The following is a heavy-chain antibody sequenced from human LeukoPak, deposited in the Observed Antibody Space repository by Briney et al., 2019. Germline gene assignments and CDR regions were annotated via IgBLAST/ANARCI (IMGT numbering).Heavy chain of an antibody. D-gene: IGHD3-9*01. CDR2: INHNAEMI. Sequence: GGSLRLSCEASGFPFSSYVMSWVRQAPGKGLEWIAYINHNAEMIFYPDFVKGRFTISRDNAKNSLYLQMNALRDEDTAIYYCASDHDWAFDLWGQGTLVTVSS. CDR3: ASDHDWAFDL. J-gene: IGHJ4*02. V-gene: IGHV3-48*02. CDR1: GFPFSSYV.